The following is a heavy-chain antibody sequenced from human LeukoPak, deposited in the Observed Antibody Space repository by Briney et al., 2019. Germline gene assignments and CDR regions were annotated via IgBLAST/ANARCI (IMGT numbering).Heavy chain of an antibody. Sequence: PSETLSLTCTVSGGSISRSSYYWGWIRQPPGKGLEWIGSTYYGGSTYYSPSLKSRVTISVDTSKTQFSLRLSSVTAADTAIYYCARHRWLESNWFDPWGQGTLATVSS. CDR1: GGSISRSSYY. CDR3: ARHRWLESNWFDP. V-gene: IGHV4-39*01. D-gene: IGHD6-19*01. J-gene: IGHJ5*02. CDR2: TYYGGST.